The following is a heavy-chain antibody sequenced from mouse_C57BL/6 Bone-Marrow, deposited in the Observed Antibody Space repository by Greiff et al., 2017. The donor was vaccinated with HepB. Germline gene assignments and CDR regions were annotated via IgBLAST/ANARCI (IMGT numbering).Heavy chain of an antibody. V-gene: IGHV1-81*01. CDR1: GYTFTSYG. J-gene: IGHJ3*01. CDR3: ARCRYSNLGAY. Sequence: QVQLQQSGAELARPGASVKLSCKASGYTFTSYGISWVKQRTGQGLEWIGEIYPRSGNTYYNEKFKGKATLTADTSSITAYMEHRSLTSEDSAVYFCARCRYSNLGAYWGQGTLVTVTA. CDR2: IYPRSGNT. D-gene: IGHD2-5*01.